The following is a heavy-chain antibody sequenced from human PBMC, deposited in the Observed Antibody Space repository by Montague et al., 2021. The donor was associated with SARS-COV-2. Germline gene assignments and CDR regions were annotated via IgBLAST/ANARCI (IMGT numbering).Heavy chain of an antibody. CDR2: IFWDDEK. V-gene: IGHV2-5*02. CDR1: GFSLSTGGVG. CDR3: AHQYYDYVWGSHRPDYFDY. J-gene: IGHJ4*02. Sequence: PALVKPTQTLTLTCSFSGFSLSTGGVGVDWIRQSPGKGLEWLGVIFWDDEKRYNPTLKTRLTISKGTSQNQVVITLTDMGPADTATYFCAHQYYDYVWGSHRPDYFDYWGQGTLVTVSS. D-gene: IGHD3-16*02.